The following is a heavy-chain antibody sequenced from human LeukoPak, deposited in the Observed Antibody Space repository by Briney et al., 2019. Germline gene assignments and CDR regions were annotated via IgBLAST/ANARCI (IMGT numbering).Heavy chain of an antibody. D-gene: IGHD6-19*01. CDR1: GFTFRLYV. CDR3: ARDGSGWEPNFDC. Sequence: GSLRLSCAASGFTFRLYVMTWVRQAPGKGLEWVSAITGSGGSIYYADSVRGRFTISRDNAKNTLYLQMNSLRAEDTAVYYCARDGSGWEPNFDCWGQGTLVTVSS. V-gene: IGHV3-23*01. CDR2: ITGSGGSI. J-gene: IGHJ4*02.